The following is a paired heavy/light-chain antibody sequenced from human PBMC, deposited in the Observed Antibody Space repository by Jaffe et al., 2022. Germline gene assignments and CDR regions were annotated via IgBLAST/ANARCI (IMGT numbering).Light chain of an antibody. Sequence: EIVLTQSPDTLSLSPEERVTLSCRASQSVRSNHLAWYQNKPGQAPRLLIYATSTRATGVPDRFSGSGSGTDFTLVISRLEPEDFAVYFCQQYDISPITFGGGTKVEI. CDR2: ATS. J-gene: IGKJ4*01. V-gene: IGKV3-20*01. CDR1: QSVRSNH. CDR3: QQYDISPIT.
Heavy chain of an antibody. D-gene: IGHD3-16*01. J-gene: IGHJ4*02. CDR2: IHTSGDT. Sequence: QVQLQESGPGLVKPSQTLSLACTVSGDSINRGSYYWTWIRQPAGKGLEWIGRIHTSGDTDYNPSLKSRVTISVDTSNNQFSLRLTSVTAADTAVYYCARRAPGGTYPFDYWGQGTLVTVSS. CDR3: ARRAPGGTYPFDY. CDR1: GDSINRGSYY. V-gene: IGHV4-61*02.